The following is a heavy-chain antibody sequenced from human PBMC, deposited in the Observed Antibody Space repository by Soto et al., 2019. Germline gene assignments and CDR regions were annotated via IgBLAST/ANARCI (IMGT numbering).Heavy chain of an antibody. V-gene: IGHV4-30-4*01. D-gene: IGHD3-9*01. CDR1: GGSISSGDYY. J-gene: IGHJ4*02. CDR3: ARGGNGYHILTGFSSHY. CDR2: IYYSGYT. Sequence: QVQLQESGPGLVKPSQTLSLTCTVSGGSISSGDYYWTWIRQPPGKGLEWIGYIYYSGYTYYNPSLTSRITISVDTSKNQCSLKLTSVTAADTAVYFCARGGNGYHILTGFSSHYWGQGTLVTVSS.